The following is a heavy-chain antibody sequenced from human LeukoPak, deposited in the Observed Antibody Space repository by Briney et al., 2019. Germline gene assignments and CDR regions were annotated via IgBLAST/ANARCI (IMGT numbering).Heavy chain of an antibody. J-gene: IGHJ4*02. CDR1: GFTFDDYG. Sequence: GGSLRLSCAASGFTFDDYGMSWVRQAPGKGLEWASGINWNGGSTGYADSVKGRFTISRDNAKNSLYLQMNSLRAEDTALYFCARDTYYYDSSGYFDYWGQGTLVTVSS. CDR2: INWNGGST. D-gene: IGHD3-22*01. CDR3: ARDTYYYDSSGYFDY. V-gene: IGHV3-20*04.